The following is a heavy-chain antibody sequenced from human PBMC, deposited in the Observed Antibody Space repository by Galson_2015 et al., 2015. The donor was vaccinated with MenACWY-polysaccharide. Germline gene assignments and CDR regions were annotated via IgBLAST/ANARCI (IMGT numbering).Heavy chain of an antibody. CDR3: AKGGGYGYCTTNRCHFDY. CDR2: IGWNTGNI. D-gene: IGHD2-8*01. CDR1: GFTFDDYA. V-gene: IGHV3-9*01. Sequence: SLRLSCAASGFTFDDYAMHWVRQAPGKGLEWVSGIGWNTGNIGYADSVKGRFTFSRDNAKNSLYLQMNSLRAEDTALYYCAKGGGYGYCTTNRCHFDYWGQGTLFTVSS. J-gene: IGHJ4*01.